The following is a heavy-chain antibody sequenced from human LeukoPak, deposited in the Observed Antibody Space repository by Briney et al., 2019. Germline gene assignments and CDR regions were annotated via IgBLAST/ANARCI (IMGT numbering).Heavy chain of an antibody. CDR2: IYYSGST. Sequence: PSETLSLTCTVSGGSIISSAYYWSWIRQPPGKGLEWIGSIYYSGSTYYNPSLKSRVTISVDTSKNQFSLKLSSVTAADTAVYYCARQGCSSTSCYTRPFDPWGQGTLVTVSS. D-gene: IGHD2-2*02. J-gene: IGHJ5*02. CDR3: ARQGCSSTSCYTRPFDP. CDR1: GGSIISSAYY. V-gene: IGHV4-39*01.